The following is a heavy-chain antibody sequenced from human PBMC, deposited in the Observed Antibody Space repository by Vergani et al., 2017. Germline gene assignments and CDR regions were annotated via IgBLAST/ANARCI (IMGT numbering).Heavy chain of an antibody. CDR2: IHTSGST. V-gene: IGHV4-61*02. D-gene: IGHD2-15*01. J-gene: IGHJ3*01. CDR3: ARRSGGYYSGGKVHPLRTAFDV. Sequence: QVQLQESGPGLVKPSQTLSLTCTVSGGSINSHNYYWSWIRQPAGKGLEWIGRIHTSGSTNHNPSLKSRVTMSEDTSKNQFSLTVTSVTAADTAIYFCARRSGGYYSGGKVHPLRTAFDVWGHGTVVTVSS. CDR1: GGSINSHNYY.